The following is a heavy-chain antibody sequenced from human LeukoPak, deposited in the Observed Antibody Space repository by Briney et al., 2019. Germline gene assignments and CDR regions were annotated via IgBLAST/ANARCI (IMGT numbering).Heavy chain of an antibody. D-gene: IGHD2-2*01. CDR3: ARASSYCGSTSCYFQGWFDP. CDR1: GGSISSGGYS. J-gene: IGHJ5*02. V-gene: IGHV4-30-2*01. CDR2: IYHSGST. Sequence: SQTLSLTCTVSGGSISSGGYSWSWIRQPPGKGLEWIGYIYHSGSTYYNPSLKSRVTISVDRSKNQFSLKLSSVTAADTAVYYCARASSYCGSTSCYFQGWFDPWGQGTLVTVSS.